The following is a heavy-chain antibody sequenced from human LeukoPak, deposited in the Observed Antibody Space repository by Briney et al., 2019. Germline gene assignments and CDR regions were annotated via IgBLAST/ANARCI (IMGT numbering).Heavy chain of an antibody. Sequence: SVKVSCKASGGTFSSYAISWVRQAPGQGLEWMGRIIPIFGTANYAQKFQGRVTITTDESTSTAYMELSSLRSEDTAVYYCARSYYDILTGYYYWGQGTLVTVSS. J-gene: IGHJ4*02. CDR2: IIPIFGTA. CDR1: GGTFSSYA. CDR3: ARSYYDILTGYYY. D-gene: IGHD3-9*01. V-gene: IGHV1-69*05.